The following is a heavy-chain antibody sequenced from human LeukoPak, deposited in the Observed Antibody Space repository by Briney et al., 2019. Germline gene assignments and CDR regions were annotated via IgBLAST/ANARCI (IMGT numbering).Heavy chain of an antibody. CDR1: VSTFTSYG. CDR3: ARESDCSSTSCYTVFDY. V-gene: IGHV1-18*01. J-gene: IGHJ4*02. D-gene: IGHD2-2*02. Sequence: ASVKVSCKASVSTFTSYGISWVRQAPGQGLEWMGWISAYNGNTNYAQKLQGRVTMTTDTSTSTAYMELRSLRSDDTAVYYCARESDCSSTSCYTVFDYWGQGTLVTVSS. CDR2: ISAYNGNT.